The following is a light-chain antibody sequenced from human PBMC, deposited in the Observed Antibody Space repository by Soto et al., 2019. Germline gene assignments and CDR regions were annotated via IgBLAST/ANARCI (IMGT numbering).Light chain of an antibody. CDR2: NNG. CDR3: AAWDDSLGSRL. CDR1: SSNVGSHY. V-gene: IGLV1-47*01. Sequence: QSVLTQPPSVSATPGQRVTISCSGSSSNVGSHYVYWYQQLSGTAPQLLIYNNGQRPSGVPDQFSDSKSGTSASLAIRGLRSEDEADYYCAAWDDSLGSRLFGEGTKLTVL. J-gene: IGLJ3*02.